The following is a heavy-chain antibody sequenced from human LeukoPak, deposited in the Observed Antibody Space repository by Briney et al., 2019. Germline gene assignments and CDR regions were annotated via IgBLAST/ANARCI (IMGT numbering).Heavy chain of an antibody. J-gene: IGHJ4*02. CDR3: ARDSLYGDYFDY. V-gene: IGHV3-7*03. CDR1: GFTFSSYW. CDR2: IKQDGSEK. Sequence: GGSLRLSCAASGFTFSSYWMSWVRQAPGKGLEWVANIKQDGSEKYYVDSVKGRFTISRDNSKNTLYLQMNSLRAEDTAVYYCARDSLYGDYFDYWGQGTLVTVSS. D-gene: IGHD4-17*01.